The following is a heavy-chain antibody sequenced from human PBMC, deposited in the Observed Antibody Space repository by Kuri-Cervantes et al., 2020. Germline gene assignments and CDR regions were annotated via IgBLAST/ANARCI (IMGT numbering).Heavy chain of an antibody. CDR2: ISAYNGNT. Sequence: GGSLRLSCKASGYTFTSYGISWVRQAPGQGLEWMGWISAYNGNTNYAQKLQGRVTMTTDTSTSTAYMELRSLRSDDTAVYYCARDSSGWYPRYYFDYWGQGTLVTVSS. CDR3: ARDSSGWYPRYYFDY. V-gene: IGHV1-18*01. CDR1: GYTFTSYG. J-gene: IGHJ4*02. D-gene: IGHD6-19*01.